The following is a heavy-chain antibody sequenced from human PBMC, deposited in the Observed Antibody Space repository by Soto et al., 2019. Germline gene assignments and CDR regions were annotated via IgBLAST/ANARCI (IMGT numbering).Heavy chain of an antibody. CDR3: ARDRFHGDYYYYYGMDV. J-gene: IGHJ6*02. CDR2: IYHSGST. Sequence: QVQLQESGPGLVKPSGTLSLTCAVSGCSISSSNLWSWVRQPPGKGLEWIGEIYHSGSTNYNPSLKIRVTISVDKSKNQFSLKLSSVTAADTAVYYCARDRFHGDYYYYYGMDVWGQGTTVTVSS. CDR1: GCSISSSNL. D-gene: IGHD4-17*01. V-gene: IGHV4-4*02.